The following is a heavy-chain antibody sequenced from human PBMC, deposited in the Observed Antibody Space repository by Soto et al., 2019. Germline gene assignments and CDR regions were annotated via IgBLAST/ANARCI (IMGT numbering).Heavy chain of an antibody. CDR2: INSDGSST. D-gene: IGHD3-10*01. J-gene: IGHJ4*02. CDR1: GFTFSSYW. Sequence: EVQLVESGGGLVQPGGSLRLSCAASGFTFSSYWMHWVRQAPGKGLVWVSRINSDGSSTSYADSVKGRFTISRDNAKNTLYLQMNSLRAEDTAVYYCARGSKDSYPGSRVFDLWGRGTLVTVSS. V-gene: IGHV3-74*01. CDR3: ARGSKDSYPGSRVFDL.